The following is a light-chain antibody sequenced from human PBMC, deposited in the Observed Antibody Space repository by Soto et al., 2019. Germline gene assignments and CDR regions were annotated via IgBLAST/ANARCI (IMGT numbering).Light chain of an antibody. CDR1: QSVSSF. Sequence: EIVLTQSPATLSLSPGERATLSCRASQSVSSFLGWYQQKPSQAPRLLIYDASNRATGIPPRFSGSGSGTDFTLTISSLEPEDFAVYYCQQRSSWTFGQGTKVDIK. J-gene: IGKJ1*01. V-gene: IGKV3-11*01. CDR2: DAS. CDR3: QQRSSWT.